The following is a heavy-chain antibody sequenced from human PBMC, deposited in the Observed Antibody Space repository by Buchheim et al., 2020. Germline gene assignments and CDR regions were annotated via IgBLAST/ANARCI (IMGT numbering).Heavy chain of an antibody. Sequence: QVQLQESGPGLVKPSETLSLTCTVSGGSISSYYWSWIRQPPGKGLEWIGYIYYSGSTYYNPSLKSRVTISVDTSKNQFSLKLSSVTAADTAVYYCARSAPHSEIFDYWGQGTL. CDR1: GGSISSYY. CDR2: IYYSGST. CDR3: ARSAPHSEIFDY. V-gene: IGHV4-59*12. J-gene: IGHJ4*02.